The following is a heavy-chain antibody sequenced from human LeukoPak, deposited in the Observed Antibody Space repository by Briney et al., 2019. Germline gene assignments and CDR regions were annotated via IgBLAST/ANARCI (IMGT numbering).Heavy chain of an antibody. Sequence: VASVKVSCKASGYSFRNYGISWVRQAPGQGLEHMGWISVYNGNTNYAQRLQGRVTMTADTSTSTVYMELRGLRSDDTAVYYCARGGGGYYGSGSYLIDHWGQGTLVTVSS. D-gene: IGHD3-10*01. CDR3: ARGGGGYYGSGSYLIDH. CDR1: GYSFRNYG. J-gene: IGHJ4*02. CDR2: ISVYNGNT. V-gene: IGHV1-18*01.